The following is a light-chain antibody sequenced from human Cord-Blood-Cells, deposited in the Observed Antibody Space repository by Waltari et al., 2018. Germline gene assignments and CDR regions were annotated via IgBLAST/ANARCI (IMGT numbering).Light chain of an antibody. J-gene: IGLJ3*02. V-gene: IGLV2-14*03. Sequence: SALTQPASVYGPAGQATPPSRPGTSRFAGVYTYGSWYQHHPGQAPKLMVYAVSNRPLGFSNRCSGSKSGNTASLTISDLQAEDEADYYCSSYTSRSTWVFGGGTKLTVL. CDR2: AVS. CDR1: SRFAGVYTY. CDR3: SSYTSRSTWV.